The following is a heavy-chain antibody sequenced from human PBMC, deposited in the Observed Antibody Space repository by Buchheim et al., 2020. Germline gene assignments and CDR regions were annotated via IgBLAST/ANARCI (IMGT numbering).Heavy chain of an antibody. D-gene: IGHD3-10*01. CDR2: ISYDGSNK. Sequence: QVQLVESGGGVVQPGRSLRLSCAASGFTFSSYGMHWVRQAPGKGLEWVAVISYDGSNKYYADSVKGRFTISRDNSKNTLYLQMNSLRAEDTAVYYCAKDIQLLWFGELVGCGMDVWGQGTT. V-gene: IGHV3-30*18. CDR3: AKDIQLLWFGELVGCGMDV. CDR1: GFTFSSYG. J-gene: IGHJ6*02.